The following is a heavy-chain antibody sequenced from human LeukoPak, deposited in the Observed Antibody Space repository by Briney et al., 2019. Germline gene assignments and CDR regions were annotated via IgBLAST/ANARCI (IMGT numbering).Heavy chain of an antibody. CDR2: IYYSGNT. D-gene: IGHD3-16*01. V-gene: IGHV4-59*08. CDR3: ARPRGEFHYYAFDI. CDR1: GGSISSYY. J-gene: IGHJ3*02. Sequence: PSETLPLTCTVSGGSISSYYWSWIRQPPGKGLDWIGYIYYSGNTNYNPSLKSRVTMSVDTSKNQLSLKLSSVTAADTAVYYCARPRGEFHYYAFDIWGHGTMVTVSS.